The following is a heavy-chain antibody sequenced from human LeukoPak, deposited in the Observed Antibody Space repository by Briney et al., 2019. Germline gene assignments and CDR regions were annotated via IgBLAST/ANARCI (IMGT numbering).Heavy chain of an antibody. D-gene: IGHD1-1*01. CDR1: GFTFSAYN. V-gene: IGHV3-21*01. Sequence: GGSLRLSCAASGFTFSAYNMNWVRQAPGKGLEWVSSISDRSDYIYYAASLKGRFSISRDNANNSLYLLMNSLRAEDTAIYYCARRNWNDEGFFDYWGQGILVTVSS. CDR3: ARRNWNDEGFFDY. CDR2: ISDRSDYI. J-gene: IGHJ4*02.